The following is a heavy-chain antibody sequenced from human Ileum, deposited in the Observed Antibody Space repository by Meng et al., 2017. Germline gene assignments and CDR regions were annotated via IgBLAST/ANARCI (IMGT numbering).Heavy chain of an antibody. V-gene: IGHV4-4*02. Sequence: GSLRLSCAVSSDSISNSNWWSWVRQPPGKGLEWIGEISQSGTTNYNPSLKSRVTITGDWSKNQFSLNLNSVTAADTALYYCVKQGMTSYSWGYWGQGNLVT. D-gene: IGHD3-9*01. CDR3: VKQGMTSYSWGY. CDR1: SDSISNSNW. J-gene: IGHJ4*02. CDR2: ISQSGTT.